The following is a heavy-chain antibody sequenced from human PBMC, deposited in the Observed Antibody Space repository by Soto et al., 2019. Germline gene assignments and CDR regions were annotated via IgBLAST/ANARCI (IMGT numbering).Heavy chain of an antibody. V-gene: IGHV3-23*01. J-gene: IGHJ4*02. CDR1: GFTFRNYA. CDR2: ISGGGDET. D-gene: IGHD3-16*01. CDR3: VKDGEAYNGVWDYFDH. Sequence: EVQLLESGGGWVQPGGSLRLSCAASGFTFRNYAMTWVRQAPGKGLEWVSGISGGGDETYNADSVKGRFTISRDNSKNTRDLHMNSLRAEDTAIYYCVKDGEAYNGVWDYFDHWGQGTLITVSS.